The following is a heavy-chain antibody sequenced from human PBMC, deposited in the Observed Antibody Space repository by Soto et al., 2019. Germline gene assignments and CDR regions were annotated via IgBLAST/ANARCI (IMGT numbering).Heavy chain of an antibody. CDR2: IYYSGST. CDR3: ARHLKRGSYGSDLYGMDI. CDR1: GGSINFYY. J-gene: IGHJ6*01. D-gene: IGHD3-16*02. V-gene: IGHV4-59*01. Sequence: QVQLQESGPGLVKPSETLSLTCTVSGGSINFYYWSWIRQSPGKGLECMGYIYYSGSTSYNPSLKSRVTISVDTSKNQFSLKLTSVTAADTALYYCARHLKRGSYGSDLYGMDIW.